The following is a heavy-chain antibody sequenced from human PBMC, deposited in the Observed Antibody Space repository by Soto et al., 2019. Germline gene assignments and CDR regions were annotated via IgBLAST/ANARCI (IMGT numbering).Heavy chain of an antibody. CDR2: ISGSGDST. V-gene: IGHV3-23*01. D-gene: IGHD3-10*01. CDR1: GFTFSVYA. Sequence: EVRLLESGGGLVQPGGSLRLSCAASGFTFSVYAMSWVRQAPGKGLEWVSGISGSGDSTHDGDSVKGRLTVSRDNSKTRLYLQTNSLRAEDTAIYYCAKALYGGFTYWGQGPLVTVSS. J-gene: IGHJ4*02. CDR3: AKALYGGFTY.